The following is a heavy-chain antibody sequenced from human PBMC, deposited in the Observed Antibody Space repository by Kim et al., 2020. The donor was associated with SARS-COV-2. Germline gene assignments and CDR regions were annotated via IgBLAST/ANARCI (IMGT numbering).Heavy chain of an antibody. D-gene: IGHD2-8*01. CDR2: YNGNT. J-gene: IGHJ4*02. CDR3: ARGLNDY. Sequence: YNGNTNNAQKLQGRVTMTTDTSTSTAYMELRSLRSDDTAVYYCARGLNDYWGQGTLVTVSS. V-gene: IGHV1-18*01.